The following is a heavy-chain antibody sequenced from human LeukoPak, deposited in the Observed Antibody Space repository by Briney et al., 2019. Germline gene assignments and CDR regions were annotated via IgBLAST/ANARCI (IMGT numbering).Heavy chain of an antibody. D-gene: IGHD1-26*01. Sequence: PGGSLRLSCAASGFTFSSYAMSWVRQAPGKGLEWVGRIKSKTDGGTTDYAAPVKGRFTISRDDSKNTLYLQMNSLKTEDTAVYYCTTDMWELLGANYFDYWGQGTLVTVSS. J-gene: IGHJ4*02. CDR1: GFTFSSYA. CDR2: IKSKTDGGTT. CDR3: TTDMWELLGANYFDY. V-gene: IGHV3-15*01.